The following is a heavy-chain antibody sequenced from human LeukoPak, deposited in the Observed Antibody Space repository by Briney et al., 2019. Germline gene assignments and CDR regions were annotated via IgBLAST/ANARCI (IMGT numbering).Heavy chain of an antibody. CDR1: GGSISSGDYY. Sequence: SETLSLTCTVSGGSISSGDYYRSWIRQPPGKGLEWIGYINYSGNTFHYNPSLKNRVTISVDTSKNRFSLRLSSVTAADTAVYYCASTNCSSASCYGANWFDPWGQGTLVTVSS. D-gene: IGHD2-2*01. CDR2: INYSGNT. CDR3: ASTNCSSASCYGANWFDP. J-gene: IGHJ5*02. V-gene: IGHV4-30-4*08.